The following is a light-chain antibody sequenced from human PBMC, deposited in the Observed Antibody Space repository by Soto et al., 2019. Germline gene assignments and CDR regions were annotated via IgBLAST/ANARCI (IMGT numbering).Light chain of an antibody. V-gene: IGKV1-17*03. CDR3: LQHNSYPWT. Sequence: DIQLAQSPSSLSASVGARVTIACRASQGISNYLDWFQRKPGKVPKRLIYAASSLQSGVPSRFSGSGYGTDFTLTISSLQPEDFATYYCLQHNSYPWTFGQGTKVDIK. J-gene: IGKJ1*01. CDR2: AAS. CDR1: QGISNY.